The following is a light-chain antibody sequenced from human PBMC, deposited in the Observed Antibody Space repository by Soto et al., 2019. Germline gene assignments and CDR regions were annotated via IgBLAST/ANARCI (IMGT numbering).Light chain of an antibody. CDR2: GAS. Sequence: QAPTPPAFTSGEQTHLSCRASQSVSSNLAWYQQKPGQAPRLLIYGASTMATGIPARFSGSGSGTEFTLTISGLQSEDFAVYYCQQYNSWPRSFGQGTRLEIK. CDR3: QQYNSWPRS. V-gene: IGKV3-15*01. CDR1: QSVSSN. J-gene: IGKJ5*01.